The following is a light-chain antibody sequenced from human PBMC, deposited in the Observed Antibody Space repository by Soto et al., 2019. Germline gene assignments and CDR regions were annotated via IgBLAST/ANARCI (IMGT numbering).Light chain of an antibody. J-gene: IGKJ2*01. Sequence: EIVLTQSPAILSVSPGERVTLSCRASETLISFLAWYQQKPGQAPRLLIYGASTRATGVPARFSGSGSATDFTLTISILQSEDVGVYYCQSDNELPLAVGQGTKVDIK. CDR2: GAS. CDR3: QSDNELPLA. V-gene: IGKV3-15*01. CDR1: ETLISF.